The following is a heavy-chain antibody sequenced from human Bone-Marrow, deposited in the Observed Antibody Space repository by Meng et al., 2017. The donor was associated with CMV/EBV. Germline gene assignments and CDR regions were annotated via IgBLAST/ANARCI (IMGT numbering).Heavy chain of an antibody. CDR3: ARARFGFKHYYGMDV. D-gene: IGHD3-16*01. J-gene: IGHJ6*02. V-gene: IGHV4-61*05. Sequence: SETLSLTCTVSGGSISSSSYYWGWIRQPPGKGLEWIGYIYYSGSTNYNPSLKSRVTISVDTSKNQFSLKLSSVTAADTAVYYCARARFGFKHYYGMDVWGQGTTVTVSS. CDR1: GGSISSSSYY. CDR2: IYYSGST.